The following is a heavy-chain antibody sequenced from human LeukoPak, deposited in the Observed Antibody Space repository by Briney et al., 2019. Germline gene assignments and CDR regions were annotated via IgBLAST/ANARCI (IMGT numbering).Heavy chain of an antibody. CDR3: ARPRRGPIAVAAPIIDY. J-gene: IGHJ4*02. Sequence: PGGSLRLSCAASGFTFSSYAMHWVRQAPGKGLEWVAVISYDGSNKYYADSVKGRFTVSRDNSKNTLYLQMNSLRAEDTAVYYCARPRRGPIAVAAPIIDYWGQGTLVTVSS. CDR1: GFTFSSYA. D-gene: IGHD6-19*01. V-gene: IGHV3-30-3*01. CDR2: ISYDGSNK.